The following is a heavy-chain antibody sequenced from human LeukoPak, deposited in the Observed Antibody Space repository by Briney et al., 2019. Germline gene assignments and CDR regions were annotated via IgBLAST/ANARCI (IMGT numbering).Heavy chain of an antibody. Sequence: ASVKVSCKASGYTFTDYFMNWMRQAPGQRLEWMEWINAGNGNTKYSQKLQGRVTITRDTSSSTAYMQLSSLRSEDTAVYYCARWEQYQLLYGDYWGQGTLVTVSS. CDR3: ARWEQYQLLYGDY. J-gene: IGHJ4*02. V-gene: IGHV1/OR15-3*01. CDR1: GYTFTDYF. CDR2: INAGNGNT. D-gene: IGHD2-2*01.